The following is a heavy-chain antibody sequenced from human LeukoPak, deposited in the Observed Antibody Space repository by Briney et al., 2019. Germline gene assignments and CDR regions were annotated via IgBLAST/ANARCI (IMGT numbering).Heavy chain of an antibody. CDR1: GGSFSGYY. V-gene: IGHV4-59*01. CDR3: ARDSYSNYGNWFDP. J-gene: IGHJ5*02. CDR2: IYYSGST. Sequence: PSETLSLTCAVYGGSFSGYYWSWIRQPPGKGLEWIGYIYYSGSTNYNPSLKSRVTISVDTSKNQFSLKLSSVTAADTAVYYCARDSYSNYGNWFDPWGQGTLVTVSS. D-gene: IGHD4-11*01.